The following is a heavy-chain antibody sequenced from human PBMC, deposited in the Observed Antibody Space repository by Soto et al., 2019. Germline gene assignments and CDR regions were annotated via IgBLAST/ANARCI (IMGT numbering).Heavy chain of an antibody. D-gene: IGHD3-10*01. J-gene: IGHJ5*02. CDR2: VYRDGRT. CDR1: GYSISSGYQ. Sequence: SETLSLTCGVSGYSISSGYQWGWIRRPPGKGPEWIGSVYRDGRTRYNPPLESRVTISVDTSKNQFSLNLNSVTVADTAMYYCARDFYGSRAAGWFDPWGQGTLVTVSS. CDR3: ARDFYGSRAAGWFDP. V-gene: IGHV4-38-2*02.